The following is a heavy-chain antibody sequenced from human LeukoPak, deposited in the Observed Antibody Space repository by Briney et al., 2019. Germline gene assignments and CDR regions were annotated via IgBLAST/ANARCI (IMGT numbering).Heavy chain of an antibody. V-gene: IGHV4-61*08. CDR2: MYYRGST. D-gene: IGHD6-19*01. CDR3: ARFPPGIAVAGHNDY. J-gene: IGHJ4*02. Sequence: PSETLSLTCTVSGASISSGAYYWSWVRQPPGKGLEWIGYMYYRGSTTYNPSLKSRVIISIDASKNQFSLNLSSVTSADTAVYYCARFPPGIAVAGHNDYWGQGTLVTVSS. CDR1: GASISSGAYY.